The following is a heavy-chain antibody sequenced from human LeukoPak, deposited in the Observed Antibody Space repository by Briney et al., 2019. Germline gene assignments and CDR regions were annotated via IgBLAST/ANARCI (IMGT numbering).Heavy chain of an antibody. CDR3: ARADLGYCSGGSCYGHY. CDR2: ISSDGSNK. D-gene: IGHD2-15*01. Sequence: SGGSLRLSCAASGFTFSSYAMHWVSQAPGKGLEWVAVISSDGSNKFYSDSVKGRFTISRDNSKNTLYLQMNSLRTEDTAVSYCARADLGYCSGGSCYGHYWGQGTLVTVSS. J-gene: IGHJ4*02. V-gene: IGHV3-30*04. CDR1: GFTFSSYA.